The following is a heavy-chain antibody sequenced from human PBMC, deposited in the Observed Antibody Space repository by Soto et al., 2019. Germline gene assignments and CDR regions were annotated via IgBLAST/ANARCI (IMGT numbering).Heavy chain of an antibody. D-gene: IGHD2-15*01. V-gene: IGHV6-1*01. CDR1: GDSVSSNSAA. CDR3: ARAGRPHCSGGSCYSV. CDR2: TYYRSKWYN. J-gene: IGHJ4*02. Sequence: SQTLSLTCAISGDSVSSNSAAWNWIRQSPSRGLEWLGRTYYRSKWYNDYAVSVKSRITINPDTSKNQFSLQLNSVTPEDTAVNYCARAGRPHCSGGSCYSVWGQGTLVTVSS.